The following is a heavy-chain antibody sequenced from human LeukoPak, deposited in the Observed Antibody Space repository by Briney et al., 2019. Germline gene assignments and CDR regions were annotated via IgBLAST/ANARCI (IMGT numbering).Heavy chain of an antibody. CDR3: AKDMHDYDAFDI. Sequence: GGSLRLSCAASGFTFSSYEMNWVRQAPGKGLEWVSYISSSGSTIYYADSVKGRFTISRDNAKNSLYLQMNSLRAEDTALYYCAKDMHDYDAFDIWGQGTMVTVSS. CDR1: GFTFSSYE. J-gene: IGHJ3*02. CDR2: ISSSGSTI. D-gene: IGHD4-11*01. V-gene: IGHV3-48*03.